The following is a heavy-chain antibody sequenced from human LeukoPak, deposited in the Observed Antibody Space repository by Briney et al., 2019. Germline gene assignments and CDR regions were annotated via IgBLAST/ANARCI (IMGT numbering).Heavy chain of an antibody. CDR1: GFTFINYW. CDR3: ARDVLHLLDS. J-gene: IGHJ5*01. Sequence: PGGSLRLSCAASGFTFINYWMSWVRQAPGKGLEWVANIKQDGSAKNYVDSVKGRFTISRDDAKNSLYLQMNSLRAEDTAVYYCARDVLHLLDSWGQGTLVTVSS. CDR2: IKQDGSAK. V-gene: IGHV3-7*01. D-gene: IGHD2/OR15-2a*01.